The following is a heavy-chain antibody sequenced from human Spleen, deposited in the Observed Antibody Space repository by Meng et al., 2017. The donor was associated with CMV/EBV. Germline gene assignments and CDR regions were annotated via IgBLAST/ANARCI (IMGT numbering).Heavy chain of an antibody. V-gene: IGHV4-39*07. CDR1: SIKSITYF. CDR2: VYYTGNS. Sequence: SIKSITYFWGWLRQSPGKGLEWIGSVYYTGNSYSNPSLQSRVTISVDTSEKSFSLKLSSLTAADTAVYYCARQMTGRWLRPNAFDIWGQGAKVTVSS. J-gene: IGHJ3*02. CDR3: ARQMTGRWLRPNAFDI. D-gene: IGHD5-24*01.